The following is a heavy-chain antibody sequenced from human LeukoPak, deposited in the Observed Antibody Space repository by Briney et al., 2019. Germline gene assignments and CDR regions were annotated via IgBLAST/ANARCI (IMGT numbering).Heavy chain of an antibody. CDR1: GFSLSTYN. V-gene: IGHV3-21*01. D-gene: IGHD2-15*01. Sequence: GGSLRLSCAASGFSLSTYNVCWVRQAPGKGLEWVSSISSAGSYIHYADSVKGRLTTSRDNAKSSLYLQMNSLRDEDTAVYYCARGDPSGGPYGMDVWGQGTTVTVSS. J-gene: IGHJ6*02. CDR2: ISSAGSYI. CDR3: ARGDPSGGPYGMDV.